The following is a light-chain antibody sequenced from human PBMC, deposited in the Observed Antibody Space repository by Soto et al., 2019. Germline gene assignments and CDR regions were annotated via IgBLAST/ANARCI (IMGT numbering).Light chain of an antibody. CDR1: RSDIGDANF. J-gene: IGLJ2*01. CDR3: ASFRSGTILV. CDR2: EVN. Sequence: ALTQPASVSGSPGQSVTISCTGPRSDIGDANFISWYQHSPGKAPRLLIYEVNNRPSGVSKRFSGSKAGNTASLTTSGLLDDDEADYFCASFRSGTILVFGSGTQLTVL. V-gene: IGLV2-14*01.